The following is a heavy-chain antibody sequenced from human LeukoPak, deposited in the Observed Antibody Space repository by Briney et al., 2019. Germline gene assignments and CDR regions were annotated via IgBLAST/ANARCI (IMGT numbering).Heavy chain of an antibody. CDR1: GFTFSSYS. CDR3: ARDLIPNTGSSNY. CDR2: ISSSSSYI. V-gene: IGHV3-21*01. D-gene: IGHD6-13*01. Sequence: GGSLGLSCAASGFTFSSYSMNWVRQAPGKGLEWVSSISSSSSYIYYADSVKGRFTISRDNAKNSLYLQMNSLRAEDTAVYYCARDLIPNTGSSNYWGQGTLVTVSS. J-gene: IGHJ4*02.